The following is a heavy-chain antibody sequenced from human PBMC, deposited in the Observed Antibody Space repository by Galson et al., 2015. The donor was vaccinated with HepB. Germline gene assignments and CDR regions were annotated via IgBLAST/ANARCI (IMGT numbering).Heavy chain of an antibody. CDR1: GGSFSGYY. V-gene: IGHV4-34*01. Sequence: ETLSLTCAVYGGSFSGYYWRWIRQPPGKGLGWIGEINQSGSTSYSPSLKSRVTISVDTSKNQFSLRLSSVTAADTAMYYCAIPREYGGFDYWGQGSRVTVSS. CDR2: INQSGST. J-gene: IGHJ4*02. CDR3: AIPREYGGFDY. D-gene: IGHD2/OR15-2a*01.